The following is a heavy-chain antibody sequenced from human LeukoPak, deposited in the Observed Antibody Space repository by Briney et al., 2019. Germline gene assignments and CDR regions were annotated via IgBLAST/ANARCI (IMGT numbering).Heavy chain of an antibody. CDR1: GFTFSSYA. V-gene: IGHV3-23*01. J-gene: IGHJ4*02. CDR2: ISGSGGSI. CDR3: AASLAGTLY. D-gene: IGHD6-19*01. Sequence: GVLRLSCAASGFTFSSYAMSWVRQAPGKGLEWVSAISGSGGSIYYADSVKGRFTISRDNSKNTLYLQMNSLRAEDTAVYYCAASLAGTLYWGQGTLVTVSS.